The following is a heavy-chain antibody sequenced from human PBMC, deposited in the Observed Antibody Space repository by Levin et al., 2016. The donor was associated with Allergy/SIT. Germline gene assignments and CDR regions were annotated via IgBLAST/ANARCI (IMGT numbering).Heavy chain of an antibody. D-gene: IGHD1-26*01. CDR2: ISSSSSYT. V-gene: IGHV3-11*06. J-gene: IGHJ5*02. CDR3: ARGGTYSVNWFDP. Sequence: WIRQPPGKGLEWLSYISSSSSYTNYADSVKGRFTISRDNAKNSLYLQMNSLRVEDTAVYYCARGGTYSVNWFDPWGQGTLVTVSS.